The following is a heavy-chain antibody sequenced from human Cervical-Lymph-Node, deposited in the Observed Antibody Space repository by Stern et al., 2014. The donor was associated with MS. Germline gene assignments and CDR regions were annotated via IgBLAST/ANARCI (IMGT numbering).Heavy chain of an antibody. D-gene: IGHD4-17*01. CDR3: ARAPDYGAYVDY. CDR2: IYYSGST. J-gene: IGHJ4*02. V-gene: IGHV4-31*03. Sequence: VQLLESGPGLVKPSQTLSLTCTVSGGSISSGGYYWSWIRQHPGKGLEWIGYIYYSGSTYYNPSLKSRVTISVDTSKNQFSLKLSSVTAADTAVYYCARAPDYGAYVDYWGQGTLVTVSS. CDR1: GGSISSGGYY.